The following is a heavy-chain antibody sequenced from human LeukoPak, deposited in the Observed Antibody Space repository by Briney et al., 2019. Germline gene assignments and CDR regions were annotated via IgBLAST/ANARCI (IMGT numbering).Heavy chain of an antibody. V-gene: IGHV3-7*01. CDR1: GFPFNSYW. CDR3: ARHSRGSSIDD. Sequence: GGSLRLSCAASGFPFNSYWMSWVRQAPEKGLEWLANIRQDGSDKQYVDSVKGRFTISRDNAKNSLYLQMNSLSAEDTAVYYCARHSRGSSIDDWGRGTLVTVSS. CDR2: IRQDGSDK. D-gene: IGHD2-15*01. J-gene: IGHJ4*02.